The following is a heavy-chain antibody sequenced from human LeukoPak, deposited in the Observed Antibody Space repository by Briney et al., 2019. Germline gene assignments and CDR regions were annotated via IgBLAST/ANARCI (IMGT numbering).Heavy chain of an antibody. D-gene: IGHD3-9*01. CDR1: GYTFTGYY. CDR2: INPDNGVT. CDR3: ARGFDWLEYYFDY. Sequence: GASVKVSCKASGYTFTGYYIHWVRQAAGQGREWMGWINPDNGVTNYAQKLQGRVTITRDTSISTAYMELSRLRSDDTAVYHCARGFDWLEYYFDYWGQGTLVTVSS. J-gene: IGHJ4*02. V-gene: IGHV1-2*02.